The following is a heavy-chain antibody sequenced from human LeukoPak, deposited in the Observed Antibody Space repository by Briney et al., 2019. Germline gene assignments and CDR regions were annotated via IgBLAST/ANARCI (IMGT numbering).Heavy chain of an antibody. CDR1: GGSISSNHYY. V-gene: IGHV4-39*07. D-gene: IGHD5-24*01. J-gene: IGHJ4*02. CDR2: IYYSGST. Sequence: SQTLSLTCTVSGGSISSNHYYWGWIRQPPGKGLEWLGSIYYSGSTHYNPSLKSRVTISLDTSKNQFSLRLSSVTAADTAVYYCARDGEMATIENYFVYWGQGTLVTVSS. CDR3: ARDGEMATIENYFVY.